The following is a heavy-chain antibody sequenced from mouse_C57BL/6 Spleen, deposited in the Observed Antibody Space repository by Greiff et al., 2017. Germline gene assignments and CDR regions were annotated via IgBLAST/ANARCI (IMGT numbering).Heavy chain of an antibody. CDR3: TKYYGSSYGYAMDY. J-gene: IGHJ4*01. CDR1: GYTFTDYE. V-gene: IGHV1-15*01. CDR2: IDPETGGT. Sequence: QVQLQQSGAELVRPGASVTLSCKASGYTFTDYEMHWVKQTPVHGLEWIGAIDPETGGTAYNQKFKGKAILTADKSSSTAYMELRSLTSEDSAVYYCTKYYGSSYGYAMDYWGQGTSVTVSS. D-gene: IGHD1-1*01.